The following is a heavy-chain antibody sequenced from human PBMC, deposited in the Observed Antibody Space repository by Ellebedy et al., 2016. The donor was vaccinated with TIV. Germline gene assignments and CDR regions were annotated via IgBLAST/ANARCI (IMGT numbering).Heavy chain of an antibody. Sequence: SETLSLXCAVYGGTFSDYYWSWIRQSPGKGLEWIGEINHSGSSNYNASLKGRVTISVDTSKNQFSLKLRSVTAADTAVYYCARRSGSSWYGYHFDYWGQGALVTVSS. J-gene: IGHJ4*02. D-gene: IGHD6-13*01. CDR2: INHSGSS. CDR1: GGTFSDYY. V-gene: IGHV4-34*01. CDR3: ARRSGSSWYGYHFDY.